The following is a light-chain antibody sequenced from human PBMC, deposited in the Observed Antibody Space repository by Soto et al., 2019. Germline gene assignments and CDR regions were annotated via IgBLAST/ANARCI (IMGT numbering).Light chain of an antibody. J-gene: IGLJ1*01. CDR2: DNN. CDR1: SSNIGSTT. Sequence: QSVLTQPPSASGTPGQRVTIACSGSSSNIGSTTVKWYQQLPGTAPKLLIYDNNKRPSGIPDRFSGSKSGTSATLGITGLQTGDEADYYCGTWDSSLSAYVFGTGTKVTVL. CDR3: GTWDSSLSAYV. V-gene: IGLV1-51*01.